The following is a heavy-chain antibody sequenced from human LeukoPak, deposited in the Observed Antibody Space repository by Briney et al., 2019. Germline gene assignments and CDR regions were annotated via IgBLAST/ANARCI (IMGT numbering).Heavy chain of an antibody. CDR3: ARGRGYSHPYQDWFDP. J-gene: IGHJ5*02. D-gene: IGHD5-18*01. V-gene: IGHV1-8*01. CDR1: GYTFTSYD. Sequence: ASVKVSCKASGYTFTSYDINWVRQATGQGLEWMGWMNPNSGNTGYAQKFQGRVTMTRNTSISTAYMELSSLRSEDTAVHYCARGRGYSHPYQDWFDPWGQGTLVTVSS. CDR2: MNPNSGNT.